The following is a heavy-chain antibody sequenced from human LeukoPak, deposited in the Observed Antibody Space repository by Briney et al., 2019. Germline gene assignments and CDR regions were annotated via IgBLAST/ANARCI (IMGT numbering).Heavy chain of an antibody. Sequence: PSETLSLTCTVSGASISPYYWSWIRQPAGKGLEWIGRIYNSGSTYYNPSLKSRVTISVDTSKNQFSLKLSSVTAADTAVYYCARIITMIVVFQNWGQGTLVTVSS. CDR1: GASISPYY. CDR3: ARIITMIVVFQN. D-gene: IGHD3-22*01. V-gene: IGHV4-4*07. CDR2: IYNSGST. J-gene: IGHJ4*02.